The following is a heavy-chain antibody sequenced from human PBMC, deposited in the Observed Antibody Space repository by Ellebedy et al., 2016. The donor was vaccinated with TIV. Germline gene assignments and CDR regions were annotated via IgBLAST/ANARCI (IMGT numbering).Heavy chain of an antibody. V-gene: IGHV5-51*01. Sequence: GESLKISCKGSGYSFTSYWIGWVRQMPGKGLEWMGFIYPGDSATRYSPSFQGQVSISVAKSISTAYLQWTSLKASDTAMDFCARLPVATMGYWGQGTLVTVSS. CDR3: ARLPVATMGY. J-gene: IGHJ4*02. D-gene: IGHD3-10*01. CDR1: GYSFTSYW. CDR2: IYPGDSAT.